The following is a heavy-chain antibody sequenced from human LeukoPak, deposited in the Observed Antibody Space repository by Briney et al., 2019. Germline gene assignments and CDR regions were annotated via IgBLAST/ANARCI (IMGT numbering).Heavy chain of an antibody. J-gene: IGHJ3*02. V-gene: IGHV3-23*01. D-gene: IGHD3-22*01. CDR1: GFTFSTFA. Sequence: GGSLRLSCTASGFTFSTFAMIWVHQAPGKGLEWVSAISGSGGSTYYADSVKGRFTISRDNSKNTLSLQMNSLTADDTAVYYCVRGPRYYDDSGFHYGVFDIWGQGTVVTVSS. CDR2: ISGSGGST. CDR3: VRGPRYYDDSGFHYGVFDI.